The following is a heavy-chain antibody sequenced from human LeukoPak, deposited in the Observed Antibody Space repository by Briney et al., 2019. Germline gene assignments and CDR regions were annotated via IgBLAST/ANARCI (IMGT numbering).Heavy chain of an antibody. V-gene: IGHV3-7*01. J-gene: IGHJ4*02. D-gene: IGHD4-17*01. CDR2: IKQDGSEK. CDR1: RFTLGTYW. Sequence: GGSLRLSCAASRFTLGTYWMTWVRQGPGKGLEWVANIKQDGSEKYYVDSVKGRFIVSRDNAKNSLFLQMNSLRAEGTGVYYCARVSYGAFDYWGQGTLVTVSS. CDR3: ARVSYGAFDY.